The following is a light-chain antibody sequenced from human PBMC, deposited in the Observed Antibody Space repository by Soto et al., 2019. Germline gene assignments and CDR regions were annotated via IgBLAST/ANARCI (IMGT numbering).Light chain of an antibody. Sequence: QSALTQPASVSGSPGQSNTISCTGTSSDVGSYNLVSWYQQHPGKAPKLMIYEVSKRPSGVSNRFSGSKSGNTASLTISGLQAEDEADYYCCSYVGSSSVVFGGGTKLTVL. J-gene: IGLJ2*01. V-gene: IGLV2-23*02. CDR1: SSDVGSYNL. CDR2: EVS. CDR3: CSYVGSSSVV.